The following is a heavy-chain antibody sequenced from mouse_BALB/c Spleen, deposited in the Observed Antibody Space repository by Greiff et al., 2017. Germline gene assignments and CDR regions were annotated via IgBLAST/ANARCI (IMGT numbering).Heavy chain of an antibody. CDR3: ARSEAYYRSFAY. CDR2: IYPGDGDT. CDR1: GYAFSSSW. J-gene: IGHJ3*01. V-gene: IGHV1-82*01. Sequence: QVQLQQSGPELVKPGASVKISCKASGYAFSSSWMNWVKQRPGQGLEWIGRIYPGDGDTNYNGKFKGKATLTADKSSSTAYMQLSSLTSVDSAVYFCARSEAYYRSFAYWGQGTLVTVSA. D-gene: IGHD2-14*01.